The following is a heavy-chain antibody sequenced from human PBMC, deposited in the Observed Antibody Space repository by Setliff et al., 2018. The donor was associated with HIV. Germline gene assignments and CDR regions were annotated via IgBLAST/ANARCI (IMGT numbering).Heavy chain of an antibody. CDR2: IHHSWGT. CDR3: ARLPDFHSWPFDY. V-gene: IGHV4-59*11. Sequence: SETLSLTCTVSYGSISGHYWTWIRQTPGKGLEWIGYIHHSWGTQYNPSLMSRLTMSVDSSKNQFSLSLSSVTAADTAVYYCARLPDFHSWPFDYWARGTLVTVSS. D-gene: IGHD6-13*01. J-gene: IGHJ4*01. CDR1: YGSISGHY.